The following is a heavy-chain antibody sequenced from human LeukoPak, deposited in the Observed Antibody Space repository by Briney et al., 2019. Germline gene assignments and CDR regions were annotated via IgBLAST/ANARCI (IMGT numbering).Heavy chain of an antibody. CDR2: IYYSGST. CDR1: GGSISSSSYY. J-gene: IGHJ4*02. CDR3: ASIGGLY. Sequence: SETLSLTCTVSGGSISSSSYYWGWIRQPPGKGLEWIGSIYYSGSTYYNPSLKSRVTISVDTSKNQFSLKLSSVTAADTAVYYCASIGGLYWGQGTLVTVSS. D-gene: IGHD1-26*01. V-gene: IGHV4-39*07.